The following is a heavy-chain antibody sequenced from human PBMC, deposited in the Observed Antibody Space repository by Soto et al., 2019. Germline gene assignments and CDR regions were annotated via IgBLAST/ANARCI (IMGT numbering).Heavy chain of an antibody. CDR2: ISGTTDTI. Sequence: GGSLRLSCAASGFTFKTFVMNWVRQAPGKGLEWVSYISGTTDTINFADSVRGRFTISRDNAKNSMFLQMDSLRDADTAVYYCVRQRGVMTGFAYFDSWGQGTLVTVSS. J-gene: IGHJ4*02. CDR3: VRQRGVMTGFAYFDS. V-gene: IGHV3-48*02. D-gene: IGHD2-21*02. CDR1: GFTFKTFV.